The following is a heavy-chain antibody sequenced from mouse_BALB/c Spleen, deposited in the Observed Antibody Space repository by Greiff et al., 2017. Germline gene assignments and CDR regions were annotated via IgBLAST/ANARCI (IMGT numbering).Heavy chain of an antibody. CDR1: GFTFSDYY. J-gene: IGHJ2*01. Sequence: VQLKESGAGLVKPGGSLKLSCAASGFTFSDYYMYWVRQTPEQRLEWVATISDGGSYTYYPDSVKGRFTISRDNAKNNLYLQMSSLKSEDSAMYYCARGDYDYFDYWGQGTTLTVSS. V-gene: IGHV5-4*02. CDR2: ISDGGSYT. CDR3: ARGDYDYFDY. D-gene: IGHD2-4*01.